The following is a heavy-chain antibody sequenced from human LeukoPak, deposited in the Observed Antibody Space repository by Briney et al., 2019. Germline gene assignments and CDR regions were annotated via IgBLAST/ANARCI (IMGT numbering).Heavy chain of an antibody. CDR1: GGSFSGYY. D-gene: IGHD2-2*01. Sequence: SETLSLTCAVYGGSFSGYYWSWIRQPPGKGLEWIGEINHSGSTNYNPSLKSRVTISVDTSKNQFSLKLSSVTAADTAVYYCARVYCSSTSCYGGGWFDPWGQGTLVTVSS. V-gene: IGHV4-34*01. CDR2: INHSGST. CDR3: ARVYCSSTSCYGGGWFDP. J-gene: IGHJ5*02.